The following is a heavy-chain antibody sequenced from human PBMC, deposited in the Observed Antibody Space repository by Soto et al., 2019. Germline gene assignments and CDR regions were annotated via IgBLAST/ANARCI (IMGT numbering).Heavy chain of an antibody. D-gene: IGHD1-26*01. CDR2: INSVSGGA. Sequence: QVQLVQSGAEVKQPGASVRVSCKASGNTHTIYFIHWLRQAPGQGLEWMGWINSVSGGASYAPRCQGRVSMTRDTSSATAFMDLSGLRTDDTPVYYCARGGSYYAHWGQGTLVTVSS. V-gene: IGHV1-2*02. J-gene: IGHJ4*02. CDR3: ARGGSYYAH. CDR1: GNTHTIYF.